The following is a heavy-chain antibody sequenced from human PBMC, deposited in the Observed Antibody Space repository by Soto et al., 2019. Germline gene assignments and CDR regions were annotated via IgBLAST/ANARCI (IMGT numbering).Heavy chain of an antibody. CDR2: IIPILGTI. J-gene: IGHJ4*02. D-gene: IGHD1-26*01. CDR3: GGGKGWERPSNTSYFDY. CDR1: GRTFLISA. Sequence: QVQLVQSGAEVKTPGSSVRVSCKTAGRTFLISAIAWVRQAPGQGLEWMGGIIPILGTIHIAQNFQGRVNFTADSSPSTAYRNLSSLRSEETPTIFFGGGKGWERPSNTSYFDYWAREVRSLSP. V-gene: IGHV1-69*06.